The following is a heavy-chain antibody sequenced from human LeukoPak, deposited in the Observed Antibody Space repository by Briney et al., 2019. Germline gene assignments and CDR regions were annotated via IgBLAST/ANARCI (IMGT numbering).Heavy chain of an antibody. Sequence: ASVKVSCKASGYTFTSYAMHWVRQAPGQRLEWMGWINAGNGNTKYSQKFQGRVTITRDTSASTAYMELSSLRSEDTAVYYCARVGNYYDSTPGYWGQGTLVTVSS. J-gene: IGHJ4*02. V-gene: IGHV1-3*01. CDR1: GYTFTSYA. CDR3: ARVGNYYDSTPGY. CDR2: INAGNGNT. D-gene: IGHD3-22*01.